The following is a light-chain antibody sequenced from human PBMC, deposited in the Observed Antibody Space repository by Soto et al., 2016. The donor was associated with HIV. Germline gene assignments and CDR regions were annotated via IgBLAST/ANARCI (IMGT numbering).Light chain of an antibody. V-gene: IGLV3-27*01. CDR3: YSATDNNLGV. J-gene: IGLJ1*01. Sequence: SYELTQPSSVSVSPGQTARITCSGDVLAKKYARWFQQKPGQAPVLVIYKGSERPSGIFERFSGSSSGTTVTLTISGAQVEDEADYYCYSATDNNLGVFGTGTKVTVL. CDR2: KGS. CDR1: VLAKKY.